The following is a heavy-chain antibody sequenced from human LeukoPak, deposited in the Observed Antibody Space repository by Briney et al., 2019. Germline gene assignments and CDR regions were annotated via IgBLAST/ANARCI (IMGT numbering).Heavy chain of an antibody. CDR1: GGSISSYY. J-gene: IGHJ4*02. CDR3: ARNLIPEQLVVNF. Sequence: SETLSLTCTVSGGSISSYYWSWIRQPPGKGLEWIGHIYYTGSTNYNPSLKSRVTMSVDTSKNQFSLNLQSVTPEDTAVYYCARNLIPEQLVVNFWGQGTLVTVSS. CDR2: IYYTGST. V-gene: IGHV4-59*01. D-gene: IGHD6-13*01.